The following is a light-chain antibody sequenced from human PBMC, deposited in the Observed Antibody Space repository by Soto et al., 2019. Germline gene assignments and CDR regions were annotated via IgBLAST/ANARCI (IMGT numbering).Light chain of an antibody. J-gene: IGLJ3*02. Sequence: QSALTQPPSASGSPGQSVTISCTGTSSDVGAYNYVSWYQQHAGKAPKLVIYEVTKRPSGVPDRFSGSKSANTASLTVSGLQAEDEADYYCSSFACSNTWVFGRGTKLTVL. CDR3: SSFACSNTWV. CDR2: EVT. CDR1: SSDVGAYNY. V-gene: IGLV2-8*01.